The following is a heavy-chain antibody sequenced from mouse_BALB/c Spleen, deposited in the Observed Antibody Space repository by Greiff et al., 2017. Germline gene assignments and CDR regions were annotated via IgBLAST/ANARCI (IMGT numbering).Heavy chain of an antibody. V-gene: IGHV1S135*01. J-gene: IGHJ4*01. Sequence: QLQQSGPELMKPGASVKISCKASGYSFTSYYMHWVKQSHGKSLEWIGYIDPFNGGTSYNQKFKGKATLTVDKSSSTAYMHLSSLTSEDSAVYYCARRYYDSYYYAMDYWGQGTSVTVSS. D-gene: IGHD2-4*01. CDR1: GYSFTSYY. CDR3: ARRYYDSYYYAMDY. CDR2: IDPFNGGT.